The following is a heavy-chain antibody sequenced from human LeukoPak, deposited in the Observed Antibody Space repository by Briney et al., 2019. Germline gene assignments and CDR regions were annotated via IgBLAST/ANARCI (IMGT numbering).Heavy chain of an antibody. CDR3: AKDNGYYFDY. J-gene: IGHJ4*02. CDR2: IGRNSGTI. Sequence: PGGSLRLSCAASGFTFHDYAMHWVRHAPGKGLEWVSGIGRNSGTIVYADSVKGRFTISRDNAKNSLSLQMNSLRPEDTALYYCAKDNGYYFDYWGQGSLVTVSS. CDR1: GFTFHDYA. V-gene: IGHV3-9*01.